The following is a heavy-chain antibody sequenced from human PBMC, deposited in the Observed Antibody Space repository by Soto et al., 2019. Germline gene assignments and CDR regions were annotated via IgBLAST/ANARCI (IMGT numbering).Heavy chain of an antibody. CDR3: ARDKIYYDSSGPAWFDS. Sequence: QVQLVQSGAEVKKPGSSVKVSCKASGGTFSSYAISWVRQAPGQGLEWMGGIIPIFGTANYAQKFQGRVTITADESTSTAYMELSSLRSEDTAVYYCARDKIYYDSSGPAWFDSWGQGTLVTVSS. D-gene: IGHD3-22*01. CDR1: GGTFSSYA. J-gene: IGHJ5*01. CDR2: IIPIFGTA. V-gene: IGHV1-69*12.